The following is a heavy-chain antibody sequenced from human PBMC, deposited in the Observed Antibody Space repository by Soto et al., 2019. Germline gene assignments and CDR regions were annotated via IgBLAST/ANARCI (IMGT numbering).Heavy chain of an antibody. Sequence: GESLKISCAASGFTFSSYAMSWVRQAPGKGLEWVSAISGSGGSTYYADSVKGRFTISRDNSKNTLYLQMNSLRAEDTAVYYCAKARLRHWSGGSCYYYDCYYGMDVWGQGTTVTVSS. CDR1: GFTFSSYA. V-gene: IGHV3-23*01. CDR2: ISGSGGST. CDR3: AKARLRHWSGGSCYYYDCYYGMDV. J-gene: IGHJ6*02. D-gene: IGHD2-15*01.